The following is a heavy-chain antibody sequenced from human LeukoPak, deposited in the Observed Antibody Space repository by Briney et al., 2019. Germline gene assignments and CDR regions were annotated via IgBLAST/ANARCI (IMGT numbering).Heavy chain of an antibody. Sequence: GGSLTLSCAASGFTFSSYAMSWVRQAPGKGLEWFSAISGSGGSTYYADSVKGRFTISRDNSKNTLYLQMNSLRVEDTAVYYCAKDRAYGGNSEVVSWGQGTLVTVSS. J-gene: IGHJ5*02. CDR1: GFTFSSYA. D-gene: IGHD4-23*01. V-gene: IGHV3-23*01. CDR3: AKDRAYGGNSEVVS. CDR2: ISGSGGST.